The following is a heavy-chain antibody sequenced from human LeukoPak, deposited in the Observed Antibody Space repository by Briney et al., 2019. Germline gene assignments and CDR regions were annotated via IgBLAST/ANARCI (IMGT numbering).Heavy chain of an antibody. V-gene: IGHV3-7*01. J-gene: IGHJ4*02. Sequence: GGSLRLSCAASGLSFSGYWTSWLRQAPGQGLEWVANIKEDGSETYYIDSVMGRFTISRDNAKKSLYLQMNSLRAEDTAVYYCARVSLMDDRSRVLSEYWGQGTLVAVSS. D-gene: IGHD1-1*01. CDR2: IKEDGSET. CDR1: GLSFSGYW. CDR3: ARVSLMDDRSRVLSEY.